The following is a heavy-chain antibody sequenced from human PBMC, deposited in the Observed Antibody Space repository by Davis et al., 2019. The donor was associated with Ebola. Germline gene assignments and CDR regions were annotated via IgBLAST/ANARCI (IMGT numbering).Heavy chain of an antibody. J-gene: IGHJ6*02. CDR2: IYTSGST. CDR1: GGSISSGSYY. V-gene: IGHV4-61*09. CDR3: AREREGIAMVQGVIINHYYYYYGMDV. Sequence: LRLSCTVSGGSISSGSYYWSWIRQPAGKGLEWIGHIYTSGSTNYNPSLKSRVTISVDTSKNQFSLKLSSVTAADTAVYYCAREREGIAMVQGVIINHYYYYYGMDVWGQGTTVTVSS. D-gene: IGHD3-10*01.